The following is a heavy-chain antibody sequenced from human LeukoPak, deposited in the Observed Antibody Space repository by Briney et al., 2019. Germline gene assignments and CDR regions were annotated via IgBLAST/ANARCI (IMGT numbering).Heavy chain of an antibody. CDR3: ANGRYSGSGSYKSDFDY. J-gene: IGHJ4*02. CDR1: KFIFNNYG. Sequence: GGSLRLSCAASKFIFNNYGMHWVRQAPGKGLEWVAVISNDESYKSYADSVKGRFSISRDNSKSTLYLHMNTLRAEDTAMYYCANGRYSGSGSYKSDFDYWGQGTLVTVSS. D-gene: IGHD3-10*01. V-gene: IGHV3-30*18. CDR2: ISNDESYK.